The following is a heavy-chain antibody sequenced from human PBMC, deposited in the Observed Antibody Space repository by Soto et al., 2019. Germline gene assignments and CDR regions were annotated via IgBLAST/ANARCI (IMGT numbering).Heavy chain of an antibody. J-gene: IGHJ6*03. V-gene: IGHV3-74*01. CDR1: GWTFSSYW. CDR2: INSDGSST. Sequence: GGSLRLSCAASGWTFSSYWMHWGRQAPGKGLVWGSRINSDGSSTSYADSVKGRFTTSRDNAKNTLYLQMNSLRAEDTAVYYCARDSTYYDFWSGYYYYYMDVWGKGTTVTVSS. D-gene: IGHD3-3*01. CDR3: ARDSTYYDFWSGYYYYYMDV.